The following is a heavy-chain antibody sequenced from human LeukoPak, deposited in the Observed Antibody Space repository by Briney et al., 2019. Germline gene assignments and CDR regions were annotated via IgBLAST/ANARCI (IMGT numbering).Heavy chain of an antibody. V-gene: IGHV3-23*01. D-gene: IGHD1-26*01. CDR1: GFTFSNYA. CDR3: AKERREQSRDNYFDY. J-gene: IGHJ4*02. CDR2: ISGSGITT. Sequence: GGALRLSCAASGFTFSNYAMSWVRLAPGRGLEWVSVISGSGITTFYADSVKGRFTISRDNSRNTLYLQMNSLRAEDTAVYYCAKERREQSRDNYFDYWGQGTLVTVSS.